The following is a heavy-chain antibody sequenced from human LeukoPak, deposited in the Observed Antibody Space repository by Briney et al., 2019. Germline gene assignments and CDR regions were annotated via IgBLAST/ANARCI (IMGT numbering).Heavy chain of an antibody. CDR1: GFTFNSYA. D-gene: IGHD3-22*01. CDR2: ISGSGGST. CDR3: ARIPRITMIVVGYYFDY. J-gene: IGHJ4*02. V-gene: IGHV3-23*01. Sequence: PGGSLRLSCAASGFTFNSYAMGWVRQAPGKGLEWVSAISGSGGSTYYADSVKGRFTVSRDNSKNTLYLQMNSLRAEDTAVYYCARIPRITMIVVGYYFDYWGQGTLVTVSS.